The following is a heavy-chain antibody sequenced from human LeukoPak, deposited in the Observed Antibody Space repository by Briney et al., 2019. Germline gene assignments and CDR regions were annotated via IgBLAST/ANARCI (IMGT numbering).Heavy chain of an antibody. J-gene: IGHJ4*02. CDR3: ARANGYSSGWYVNYFDY. V-gene: IGHV3-7*01. Sequence: GGSLRLSCAASGFTFSSHWMTWVRQAPGKGLEWVANINQDGSERYYVDSVKGRFTISRDNAKNSLYLQMNSMRAEDTAVYYCARANGYSSGWYVNYFDYWGQGTLVTVSS. CDR2: INQDGSER. CDR1: GFTFSSHW. D-gene: IGHD6-19*01.